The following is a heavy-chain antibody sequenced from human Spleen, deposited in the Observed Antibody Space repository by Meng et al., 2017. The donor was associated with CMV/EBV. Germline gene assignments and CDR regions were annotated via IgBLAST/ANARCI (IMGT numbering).Heavy chain of an antibody. V-gene: IGHV6-1*01. D-gene: IGHD5-24*01. CDR1: WDSVSSDSGV. Sequence: CDLSWDSVSSDSGVWNWIRQSPSRGLEWLGRTYYRSKWYYDYAVSVKSRITINPDTSNNQFSLHLKSVIPEDTAVYYCARGDGWFDPWGQGSLVTVSS. CDR2: TYYRSKWYY. CDR3: ARGDGWFDP. J-gene: IGHJ5*02.